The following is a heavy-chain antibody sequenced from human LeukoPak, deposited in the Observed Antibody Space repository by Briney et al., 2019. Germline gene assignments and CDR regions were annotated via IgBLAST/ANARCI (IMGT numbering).Heavy chain of an antibody. Sequence: PGGSLRLSCTVSGFTVSSNSMSWVRQAPGKGLEWVSFIYSDNTHYSDSVKGRFTISRDNSKNTLYLQMNSLRAEDTAVYYCAKAFTYYYDSSGHNWGQGTLVTVSS. D-gene: IGHD3-22*01. CDR1: GFTVSSNS. CDR2: IYSDNT. J-gene: IGHJ4*02. V-gene: IGHV3-53*01. CDR3: AKAFTYYYDSSGHN.